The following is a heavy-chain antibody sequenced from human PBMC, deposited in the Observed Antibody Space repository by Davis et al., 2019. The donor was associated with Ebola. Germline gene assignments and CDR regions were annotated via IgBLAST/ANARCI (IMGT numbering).Heavy chain of an antibody. CDR3: AKDLGQPSTIIFGGWFDP. Sequence: PGGSLRLSCAASGFTFSSYSMNWVRQAPGKGLEWVSSISSSSSTIYYADSVKGRITISRDNAKNSLYLQMNSLRTEDTAVYYCAKDLGQPSTIIFGGWFDPWGQGTLVIVSS. D-gene: IGHD5-12*01. V-gene: IGHV3-48*01. CDR1: GFTFSSYS. CDR2: ISSSSSTI. J-gene: IGHJ5*02.